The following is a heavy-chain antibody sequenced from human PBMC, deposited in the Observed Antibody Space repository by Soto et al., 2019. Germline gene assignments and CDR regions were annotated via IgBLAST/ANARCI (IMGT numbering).Heavy chain of an antibody. CDR2: ISWNSGSI. CDR1: GFTFDDYA. D-gene: IGHD4-17*01. Sequence: VQLVESGGGLVQPGRSLRLSCAASGFTFDDYAMHWVRQAPGKGLEWVSGISWNSGSIGYADSVKGRFTISRDNAKNSLYLQMNSLRAEDTALYYCAKASGDYGDAFDIWGQGTMVTVSS. V-gene: IGHV3-9*01. J-gene: IGHJ3*02. CDR3: AKASGDYGDAFDI.